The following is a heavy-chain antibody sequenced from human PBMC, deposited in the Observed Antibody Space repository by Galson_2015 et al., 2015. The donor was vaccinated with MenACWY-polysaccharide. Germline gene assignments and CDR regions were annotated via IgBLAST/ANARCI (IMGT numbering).Heavy chain of an antibody. D-gene: IGHD3-16*02. CDR2: IGATGGDT. V-gene: IGHV3-23*01. CDR1: GFTFNSFS. Sequence: SLRLSCAASGFTFNSFSMSWVRQAPVKGLEWVSGIGATGGDTHYADPVKGRFSISRDNSKNTLFLQMNSLRAEDTAIYYCARDRITWDYRLEFDCWGQGILVTVAA. CDR3: ARDRITWDYRLEFDC. J-gene: IGHJ4*02.